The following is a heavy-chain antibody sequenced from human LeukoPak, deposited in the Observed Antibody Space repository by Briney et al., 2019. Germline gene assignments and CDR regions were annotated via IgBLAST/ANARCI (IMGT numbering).Heavy chain of an antibody. Sequence: GGSLRLSCAASGFTFSNYGMHWVRQAPGKGAEGGAVIWSDGSNKHYADSARGRFTISRDNSKNTLYLQMNSLRADDTAVYYCARVTMVAGASYNWFVVWGQGTLVTVST. CDR2: IWSDGSNK. V-gene: IGHV3-33*01. CDR1: GFTFSNYG. J-gene: IGHJ5*02. D-gene: IGHD2-15*01. CDR3: ARVTMVAGASYNWFVV.